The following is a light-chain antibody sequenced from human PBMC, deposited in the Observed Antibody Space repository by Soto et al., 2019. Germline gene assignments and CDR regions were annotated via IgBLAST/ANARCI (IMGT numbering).Light chain of an antibody. V-gene: IGKV1-39*01. CDR1: QSINSY. Sequence: DIQMTQSPSSLSASVGDRVTITCRASQSINSYLNWYQQKPGKAPKLLIYAASSLQSGVPSRFSGSGSGTDFTLTISSLQPEDFATDYCQQSYSTPYTFGKGTKLEIK. CDR2: AAS. CDR3: QQSYSTPYT. J-gene: IGKJ2*01.